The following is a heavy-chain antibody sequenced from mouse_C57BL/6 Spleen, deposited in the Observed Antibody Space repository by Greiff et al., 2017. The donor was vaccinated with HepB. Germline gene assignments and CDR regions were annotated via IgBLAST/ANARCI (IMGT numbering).Heavy chain of an antibody. CDR1: GFTFSDYY. D-gene: IGHD1-2*01. Sequence: EVQLVESEGGLVQPGSSMKLSCTASGFTFSDYYMAWVRQVPEEGLEWVANINHDGSSTNYRDSLKSSVIISRYNAKTILYMQMSSLKSEDTATYYCASVHYYCVSPWFAYWGHATLVTVSA. CDR2: INHDGSST. V-gene: IGHV5-16*01. J-gene: IGHJ3*01. CDR3: ASVHYYCVSPWFAY.